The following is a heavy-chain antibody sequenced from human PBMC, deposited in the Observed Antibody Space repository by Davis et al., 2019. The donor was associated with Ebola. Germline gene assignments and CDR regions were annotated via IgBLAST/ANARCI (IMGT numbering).Heavy chain of an antibody. J-gene: IGHJ4*02. CDR1: GFTFSSCG. Sequence: GESLKISCAVSGFTFSSCGMHWVRQAPGKGLEWVAVISYDGSKTYYADSVKGRFTISRDNSKNTLYLQMNSLRAEDTAVYYCARATVLDYWGQGTLVTVSS. CDR3: ARATVLDY. D-gene: IGHD4-17*01. V-gene: IGHV3-30*03. CDR2: ISYDGSKT.